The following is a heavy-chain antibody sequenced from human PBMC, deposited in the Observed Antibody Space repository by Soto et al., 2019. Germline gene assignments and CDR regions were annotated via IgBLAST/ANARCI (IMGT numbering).Heavy chain of an antibody. D-gene: IGHD3-22*01. J-gene: IGHJ3*02. V-gene: IGHV3-53*01. CDR3: ARWLKARPDAFDI. Sequence: GGSLRLSCAPSEFTVSNNYMNWVRQAPGKGLEWVSIIYSDGSIFYADSVKGRFTISRDNSRNTLYLQMDSLRAEDTAVYYCARWLKARPDAFDIWGQGQWSPSPQ. CDR2: IYSDGSI. CDR1: EFTVSNNY.